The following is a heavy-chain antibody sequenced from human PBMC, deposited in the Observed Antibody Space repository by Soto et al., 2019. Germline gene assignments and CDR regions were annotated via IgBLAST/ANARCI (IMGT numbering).Heavy chain of an antibody. CDR3: ARQVFSGMDV. V-gene: IGHV4-59*08. Sequence: PSETLSLTCTVSGGSISSYYWSWIRQPPGKGLEWIGYIYYSGSTNYNPSLKSRVTLSVDTSKNQFSLKLSSVTAADTAVYYCARQVFSGMDVWGQETTVTVAS. CDR1: GGSISSYY. CDR2: IYYSGST. J-gene: IGHJ6*02.